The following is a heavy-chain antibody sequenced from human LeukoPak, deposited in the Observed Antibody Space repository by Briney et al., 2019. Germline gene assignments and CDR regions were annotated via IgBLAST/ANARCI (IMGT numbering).Heavy chain of an antibody. D-gene: IGHD3-22*01. CDR2: ISGSGGST. V-gene: IGHV3-23*01. J-gene: IGHJ4*02. CDR3: AKDLPSYYYDSSSYYGY. CDR1: GFTFSSYA. Sequence: QPGGSLRLSCAASGFTFSSYAMSWVRQAPGKGLEWVSAISGSGGSTYYADSVKGRFTISRDNSKNTLYLQMNSLRAEDTAVYYCAKDLPSYYYDSSSYYGYWGQGTLVTVSS.